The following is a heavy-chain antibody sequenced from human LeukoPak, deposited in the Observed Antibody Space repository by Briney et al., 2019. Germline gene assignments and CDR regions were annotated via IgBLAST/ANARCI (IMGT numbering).Heavy chain of an antibody. CDR1: GYIFSSYW. J-gene: IGHJ4*02. CDR3: ARRAREYSDYGPPVPFDY. V-gene: IGHV5-10-1*01. CDR2: IDPSDSYT. Sequence: GESLQISCKGSGYIFSSYWISWVRQMPGKGLEWMGRIDPSDSYTNYSPSFQGHVTISADRSISTAYLQWSSLKASDTAMYYCARRAREYSDYGPPVPFDYWGQGTLVTVSS. D-gene: IGHD5-12*01.